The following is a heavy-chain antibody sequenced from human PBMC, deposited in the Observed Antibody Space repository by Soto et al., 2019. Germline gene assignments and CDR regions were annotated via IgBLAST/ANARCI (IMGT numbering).Heavy chain of an antibody. CDR3: TTGHLAPRRFGERDY. V-gene: IGHV3-15*01. Sequence: EVQLVESGGGLVKPGGSLRLSCAVSGFTFSNAWLTWVRQAPGKGLEWVGRIKSKTDGGTTDYAAPVRGRFTISRDDSKNTLFLQMNSLKTEDTAVYYCTTGHLAPRRFGERDYWGQGTLVTVSS. CDR1: GFTFSNAW. D-gene: IGHD3-10*01. CDR2: IKSKTDGGTT. J-gene: IGHJ4*02.